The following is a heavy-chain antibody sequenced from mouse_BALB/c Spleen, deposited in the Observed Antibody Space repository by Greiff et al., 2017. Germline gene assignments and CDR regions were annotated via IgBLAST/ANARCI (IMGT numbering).Heavy chain of an antibody. V-gene: IGHV3-6*02. CDR3: ANMYYYGNYYAMDY. D-gene: IGHD2-1*01. Sequence: EVKLMESGPGLVKPSQSLSLTCSVTGYSITSGYYWNWIRQFPGNKLEWMGYISYDGSNNYNPSLKNRISITRDTSKNQFFLKLNSVTTEDTATYYCANMYYYGNYYAMDYWGQGTSVTVSS. CDR1: GYSITSGYY. J-gene: IGHJ4*01. CDR2: ISYDGSN.